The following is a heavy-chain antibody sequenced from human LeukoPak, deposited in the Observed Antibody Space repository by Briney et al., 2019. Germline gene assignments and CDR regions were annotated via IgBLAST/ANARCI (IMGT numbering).Heavy chain of an antibody. CDR3: ASSVIAARTAFDI. V-gene: IGHV4-4*09. J-gene: IGHJ3*02. CDR1: GGSISSHY. CDR2: NYTSGYT. Sequence: SETLSLTCTVSGGSISSHYWSWVRQPPGKGLEWIGYNYTSGYTNYNPSLRSRITISLDTSKNQFSLRLSSVTAADTAVYFCASSVIAARTAFDIWGQGTMVTVSS. D-gene: IGHD6-6*01.